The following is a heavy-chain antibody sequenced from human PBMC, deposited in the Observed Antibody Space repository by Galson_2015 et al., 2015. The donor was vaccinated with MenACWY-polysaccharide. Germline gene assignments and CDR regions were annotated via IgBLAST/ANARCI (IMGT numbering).Heavy chain of an antibody. V-gene: IGHV3-53*01. D-gene: IGHD3-10*01. CDR3: ATRFGESPGYDFDD. J-gene: IGHJ4*02. Sequence: SLRLSCAAFGFTVSSKYMTWVRQAPGKGPEWVSVIYTSGNTYYADSVKGRFTISRDNSKNTVYLQMNSLRAEDTAVYYCATRFGESPGYDFDDWGQGTPVTVSS. CDR2: IYTSGNT. CDR1: GFTVSSKY.